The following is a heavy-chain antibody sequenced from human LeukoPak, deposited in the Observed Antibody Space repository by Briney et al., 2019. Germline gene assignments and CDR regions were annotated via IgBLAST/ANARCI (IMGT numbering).Heavy chain of an antibody. CDR1: GFTLSSDY. Sequence: PGGSLRLSCAASGFTLSSDYMSWVRQAPGKGLEWISVIYIGGTTYYADSVKGRFTISRDNSKNTLYLQMNSLRAEDTAVYYCARGSAVQGFDFWGQGTLATVSS. D-gene: IGHD3-10*02. CDR3: ARGSAVQGFDF. J-gene: IGHJ4*02. CDR2: IYIGGTT. V-gene: IGHV3-53*01.